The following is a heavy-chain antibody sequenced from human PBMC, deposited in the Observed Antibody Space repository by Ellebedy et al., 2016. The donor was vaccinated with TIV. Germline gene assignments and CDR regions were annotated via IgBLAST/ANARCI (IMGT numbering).Heavy chain of an antibody. V-gene: IGHV1-18*04. CDR1: GYTFTYYG. Sequence: AASVKVSCKASGYTFTYYGITWVRQAPGQGLEWTGWITAYNGNRNYAQKLQDRVTMTTDTSTSTAYMELRSLRSDDTAVYYCARYRLGQGLAYQFLDYWGQGTLVTVSS. CDR3: ARYRLGQGLAYQFLDY. CDR2: ITAYNGNR. J-gene: IGHJ4*02. D-gene: IGHD3-16*01.